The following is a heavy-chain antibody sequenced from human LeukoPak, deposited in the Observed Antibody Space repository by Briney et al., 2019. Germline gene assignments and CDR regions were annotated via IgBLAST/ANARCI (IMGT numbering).Heavy chain of an antibody. D-gene: IGHD2-21*02. CDR3: ARAVTGAVRAPFDY. J-gene: IGHJ4*02. CDR2: IDNDGNT. Sequence: GGSLRLSCAASGFSFKNCWMHWVRQAPGKGLEWVSRIDNDGNTKYADSVEGRFTISRDSSYNTLYLQMSSLRPEDTAVYYCARAVTGAVRAPFDYWDQGTLVTVSS. V-gene: IGHV3-74*03. CDR1: GFSFKNCW.